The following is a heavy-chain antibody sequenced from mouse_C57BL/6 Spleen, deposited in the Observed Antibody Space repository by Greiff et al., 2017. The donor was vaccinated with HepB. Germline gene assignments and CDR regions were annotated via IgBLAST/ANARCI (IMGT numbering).Heavy chain of an antibody. D-gene: IGHD2-1*01. Sequence: QVQLQQPGAELVKPGASVKLSCKASGYTFTSYWMQWVKQRPGQGLEWIGEIDPSDSYTNYNQKFKGKATLTVDTSSSPAYMQRSSLTSEDAAVYYCARREGPLYYGNYEGYFDVWGTGTTVTVSS. CDR3: ARREGPLYYGNYEGYFDV. V-gene: IGHV1-50*01. J-gene: IGHJ1*03. CDR2: IDPSDSYT. CDR1: GYTFTSYW.